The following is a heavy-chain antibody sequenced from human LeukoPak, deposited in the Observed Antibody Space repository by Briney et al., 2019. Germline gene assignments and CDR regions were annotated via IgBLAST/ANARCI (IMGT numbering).Heavy chain of an antibody. D-gene: IGHD2-21*01. Sequence: PGGSLRLSCAASGFTFSSFGMHWVRQAPGKGLEWVAFIRYDGTDKYYADSVRGRFTISRDNSKNTLYLQMNSLRPEDTAVYYCAPRVVVITAPFDYWGQGTLVTVCS. CDR1: GFTFSSFG. J-gene: IGHJ4*02. CDR3: APRVVVITAPFDY. CDR2: IRYDGTDK. V-gene: IGHV3-30*02.